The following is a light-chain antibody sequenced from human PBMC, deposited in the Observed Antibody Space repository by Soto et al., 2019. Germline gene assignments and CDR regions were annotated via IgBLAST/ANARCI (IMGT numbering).Light chain of an antibody. J-gene: IGLJ2*01. V-gene: IGLV2-18*02. CDR2: EVS. CDR1: SSDVGSYNR. Sequence: QSALTQPPSVSGSPGQSVTISCTGTSSDVGSYNRVSWYQQRPGTAPKLMIYEVSNRPSGVPDRFSGSKSGNTASLTVSGLHAEDEADYYCSSFTRSATLIFGGGTQLTVL. CDR3: SSFTRSATLI.